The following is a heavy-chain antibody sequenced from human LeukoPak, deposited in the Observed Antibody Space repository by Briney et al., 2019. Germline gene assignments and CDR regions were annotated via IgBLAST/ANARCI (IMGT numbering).Heavy chain of an antibody. Sequence: GASVKVSCKASGGTFSSYAISWVRQAPGQGLEWMGGIIPIFGTANYAQKFQGRVTVTADESTSTAYMELSSLRSEDTAVYYCAAVAGPYDSGYYFDYWGQGTLVTVSS. CDR1: GGTFSSYA. D-gene: IGHD3-22*01. J-gene: IGHJ4*02. CDR2: IIPIFGTA. CDR3: AAVAGPYDSGYYFDY. V-gene: IGHV1-69*01.